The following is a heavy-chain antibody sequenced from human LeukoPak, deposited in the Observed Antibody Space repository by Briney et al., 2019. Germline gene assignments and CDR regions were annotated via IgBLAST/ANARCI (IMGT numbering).Heavy chain of an antibody. CDR1: GFTCSSYA. CDR3: AKESGDRSGYCSS. CDR2: VSGSGGST. J-gene: IGHJ5*02. V-gene: IGHV3-23*01. D-gene: IGHD3-22*01. Sequence: GGSLRLSCAASGFTCSSYAMSWVRQAPGKGVEWVSVVSGSGGSTYYADSVKGRFTISRDNSKNTLYLQMHSLRAEDTAVYYCAKESGDRSGYCSSWGQGTLVTVSS.